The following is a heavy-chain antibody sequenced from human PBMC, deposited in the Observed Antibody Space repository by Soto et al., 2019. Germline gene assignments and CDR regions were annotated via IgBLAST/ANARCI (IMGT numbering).Heavy chain of an antibody. Sequence: SETLSLTCTVSGGSISSSSYYWGWIRQPPGKGLEWIGSIYYSGSTYYNPSLKSRVTISVDTSKNQFSLKLSSVTAADTAVYYCATKYDFWSGYRIDYYGMDVWGQGTTVTVSS. D-gene: IGHD3-3*01. CDR1: GGSISSSSYY. J-gene: IGHJ6*02. CDR2: IYYSGST. CDR3: ATKYDFWSGYRIDYYGMDV. V-gene: IGHV4-39*01.